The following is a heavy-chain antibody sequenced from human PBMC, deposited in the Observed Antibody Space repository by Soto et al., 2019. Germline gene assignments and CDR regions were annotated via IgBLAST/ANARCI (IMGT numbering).Heavy chain of an antibody. J-gene: IGHJ4*02. CDR2: IYSGSST. Sequence: EVQLVESGGGLIQPGGSLRLSCAASGFTVSSNYMSWVRQAPGKGLEWVSVIYSGSSTYYADSVKGRFTISRDNSKNTLYLQMNSLRAEDTAVYYCASGYCSGGSCYYYFDYWGQGTLVTVSS. D-gene: IGHD2-15*01. CDR1: GFTVSSNY. CDR3: ASGYCSGGSCYYYFDY. V-gene: IGHV3-53*01.